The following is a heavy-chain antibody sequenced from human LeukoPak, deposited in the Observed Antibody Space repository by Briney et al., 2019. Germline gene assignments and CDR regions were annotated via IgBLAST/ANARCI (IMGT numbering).Heavy chain of an antibody. J-gene: IGHJ4*02. D-gene: IGHD1-26*01. V-gene: IGHV4-59*08. CDR2: IHYSGST. CDR1: GGSISSYY. Sequence: SETLPLTCTVSGGSISSYYWSWIRQPPGKGLEWIGYIHYSGSTSYNPSLRSRVTISVDTSKNQFSLKLSSVTAADTAVYYCARQSKYSGSYSLDYWGQGTLVTVSS. CDR3: ARQSKYSGSYSLDY.